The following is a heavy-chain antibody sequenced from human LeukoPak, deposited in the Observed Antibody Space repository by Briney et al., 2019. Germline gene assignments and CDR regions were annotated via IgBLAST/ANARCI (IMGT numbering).Heavy chain of an antibody. D-gene: IGHD1-14*01. J-gene: IGHJ6*04. V-gene: IGHV6-1*01. Sequence: SQTLSLTCAISGDILSSNSAAWHWSRQSPSRGLEWLVRTYYRSKLYNDYAPSVESRITINPDTSKNHFSLQLNSVTPEDTAVYYCARSPEPIVKYYYGMDIWGKGTTVTVSS. CDR2: TYYRSKLYN. CDR3: ARSPEPIVKYYYGMDI. CDR1: GDILSSNSAA.